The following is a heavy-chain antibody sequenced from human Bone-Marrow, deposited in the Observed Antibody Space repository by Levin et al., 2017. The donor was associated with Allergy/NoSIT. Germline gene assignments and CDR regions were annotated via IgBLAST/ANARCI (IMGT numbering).Heavy chain of an antibody. D-gene: IGHD3-10*01. J-gene: IGHJ5*02. CDR2: ISNSGDTI. CDR1: GFTFRNYA. Sequence: PGGSLRLSCAVSGFTFRNYALSWVRQAPGKAPEWVSAISNSGDTIYYADSVKGRFTISRDNSRNTLYLQMSSLRAEDTALYYCTKHAREDSAGRWFDPWGQGTLVTVSS. CDR3: TKHAREDSAGRWFDP. V-gene: IGHV3-23*01.